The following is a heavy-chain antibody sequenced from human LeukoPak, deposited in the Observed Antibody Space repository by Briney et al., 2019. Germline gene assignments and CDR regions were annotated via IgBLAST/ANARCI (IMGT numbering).Heavy chain of an antibody. CDR1: GGSISSYY. J-gene: IGHJ4*02. CDR2: IYYSGST. V-gene: IGHV4-59*12. Sequence: SETLSLTCTVSGGSISSYYWSWIRQPPGKGLEWIGYIYYSGSTYYNPSLKSRVTISVDTSKNQFSLKLSSVTAADTAVYYCARDFRYYGSGSMFDYWGQGTLVTVSS. CDR3: ARDFRYYGSGSMFDY. D-gene: IGHD3-10*01.